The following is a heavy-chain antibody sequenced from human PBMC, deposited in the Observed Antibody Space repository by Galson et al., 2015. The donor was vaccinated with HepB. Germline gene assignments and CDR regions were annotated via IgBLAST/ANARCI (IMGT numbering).Heavy chain of an antibody. CDR3: ARDRGSSWYRDWYFDL. CDR2: INSDGSST. CDR1: GFTFSSYW. V-gene: IGHV3-74*01. D-gene: IGHD6-13*01. J-gene: IGHJ2*01. Sequence: SLRLSCAASGFTFSSYWMHWVRQAPGKGLVWVSRINSDGSSTSYADSVKGRFTISGDNAKNTLYLQMNSLRAEDTAVYYCARDRGSSWYRDWYFDLWGRGTLVTVSS.